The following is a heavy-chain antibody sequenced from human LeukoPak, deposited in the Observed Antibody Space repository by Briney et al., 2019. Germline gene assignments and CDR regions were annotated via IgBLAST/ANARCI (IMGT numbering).Heavy chain of an antibody. CDR2: INPNSGGT. V-gene: IGHV1-2*02. CDR3: ARDTLKVVPAVPFDY. D-gene: IGHD2-2*01. Sequence: GASVKVSCKASGYTFTSYDINWVRQAPGQGLEWMGWINPNSGGTNYAQKFQGRVTMTRDTSISTAYMELSRLRSDDTAVYYCARDTLKVVPAVPFDYWGQGTLVTVSS. CDR1: GYTFTSYD. J-gene: IGHJ4*02.